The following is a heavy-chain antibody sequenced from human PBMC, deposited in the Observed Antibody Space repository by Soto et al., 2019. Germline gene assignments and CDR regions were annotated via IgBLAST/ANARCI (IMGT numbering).Heavy chain of an antibody. CDR3: ARDQGSHPGD. D-gene: IGHD6-13*01. CDR1: GVSISSDNW. V-gene: IGHV4-4*02. J-gene: IGHJ4*02. Sequence: QVQLQESGPGLVRPSGTVSLTCAVSGVSISSDNWWSWVRQPPGKALEWIGEIHHSGSTNYNPSLKSRVTMSVVPSKDVFSLILNSVTAADTAFYDCARDQGSHPGDWGQGTLVSVSS. CDR2: IHHSGST.